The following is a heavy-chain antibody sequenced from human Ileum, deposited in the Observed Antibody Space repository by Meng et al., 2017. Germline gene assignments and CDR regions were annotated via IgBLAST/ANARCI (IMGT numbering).Heavy chain of an antibody. CDR3: TRERSWSDFGYFDD. V-gene: IGHV4-61*01. D-gene: IGHD1-26*01. CDR1: GDSVRISCCF. J-gene: IGHJ4*02. Sequence: QRQESGSGLVRLSEILSLTCAVSGDSVRISCCFWSWIRQSAGKGLELIGYVYYNGVTNYNPSLRSRITTSIDTSKNQFSLKLSSVTAADAALYYCTRERSWSDFGYFDDWGRGTLVTVSS. CDR2: VYYNGVT.